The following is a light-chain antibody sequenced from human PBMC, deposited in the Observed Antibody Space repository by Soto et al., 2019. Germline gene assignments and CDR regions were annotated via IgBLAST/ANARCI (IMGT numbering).Light chain of an antibody. V-gene: IGLV2-14*03. CDR2: DVS. J-gene: IGLJ1*01. CDR1: SSDVGGYNY. Sequence: QSALTQPASVSGSPGQSITISCTGTSSDVGGYNYVSWYQQHPGKAPKLMIYDVSNRPSGVSNRFSGSKSGNTASLTISGLQDEDEADYYCSSYSSRNTHVFGTGTKVTVL. CDR3: SSYSSRNTHV.